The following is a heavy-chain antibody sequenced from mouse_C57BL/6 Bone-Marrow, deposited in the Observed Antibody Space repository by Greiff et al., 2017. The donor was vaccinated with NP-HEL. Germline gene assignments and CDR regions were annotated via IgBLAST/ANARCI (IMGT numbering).Heavy chain of an antibody. D-gene: IGHD1-1*01. Sequence: EVQGVESGGGLVQSGRSLRLSCATSGFTFSDFYMEWVRQAPGKGLEWIAASRNKANDYTTEYSASVKGPFIVSRDTSQSSLYLQMNALRAEDTAIYYCARVSYYYGSSPYWYFDVWGTGTTVTVSS. CDR2: SRNKANDYTT. V-gene: IGHV7-1*01. CDR1: GFTFSDFY. J-gene: IGHJ1*03. CDR3: ARVSYYYGSSPYWYFDV.